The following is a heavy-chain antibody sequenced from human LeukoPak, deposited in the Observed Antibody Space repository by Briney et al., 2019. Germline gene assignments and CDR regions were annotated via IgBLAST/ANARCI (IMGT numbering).Heavy chain of an antibody. CDR1: GFIFRSNW. V-gene: IGHV3-7*03. Sequence: GGSLRLSCAASGFIFRSNWMHWVRQAPGKGLEWVANIKQDGGEKYYVDSVKGRFTISRDNAKNSLYLQMNSLRVEDTAVYYCARDGRPLDYWGQGTLVTVSS. J-gene: IGHJ4*02. CDR2: IKQDGGEK. CDR3: ARDGRPLDY.